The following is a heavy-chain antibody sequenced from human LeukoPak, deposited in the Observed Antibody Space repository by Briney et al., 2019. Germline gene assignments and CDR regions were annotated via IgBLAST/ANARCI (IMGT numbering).Heavy chain of an antibody. V-gene: IGHV3-9*01. CDR2: ISWNSGNK. J-gene: IGHJ3*01. D-gene: IGHD1-26*01. Sequence: GGSLRLSCSASGFTFDDYSMHWVRKTPGQGLEWVSGISWNSGNKDYADSVKGRFTISRDNAKNSLYLQMNSLRDEDTAFYYCAKDRRSGSYHQPAFDFWGQGTLVTVSS. CDR3: AKDRRSGSYHQPAFDF. CDR1: GFTFDDYS.